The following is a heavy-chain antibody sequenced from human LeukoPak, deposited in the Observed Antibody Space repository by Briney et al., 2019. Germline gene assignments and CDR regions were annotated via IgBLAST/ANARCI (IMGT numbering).Heavy chain of an antibody. CDR2: ISGVGGST. V-gene: IGHV3-43*02. J-gene: IGHJ6*02. D-gene: IGHD3-9*01. CDR3: AKGFSVLTSNHYYYYYGMDV. CDR1: GFTFDDYA. Sequence: GGSLRLSCAASGFTFDDYAMHWVRRAPGKGLEWVSLISGVGGSTYYADSVKGRFTISRDNSKNSLYLQMNNLRTDDTALYYCAKGFSVLTSNHYYYYYGMDVWGQGTTVTVSS.